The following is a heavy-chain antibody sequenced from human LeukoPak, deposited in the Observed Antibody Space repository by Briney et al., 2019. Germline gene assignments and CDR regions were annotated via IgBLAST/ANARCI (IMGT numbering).Heavy chain of an antibody. CDR1: GFTFSDYS. CDR3: ARDPGRGDY. Sequence: PGGSLRLSCAASGFTFSDYSMNWVRQAPGKGLEWVSSITSNSNTYYADSVKGRFTISRDNTKNSLFLQMNSLRADDTAVYHCARDPGRGDYWGQGTLVTVSS. J-gene: IGHJ4*02. V-gene: IGHV3-69-1*01. CDR2: ITSNSNT.